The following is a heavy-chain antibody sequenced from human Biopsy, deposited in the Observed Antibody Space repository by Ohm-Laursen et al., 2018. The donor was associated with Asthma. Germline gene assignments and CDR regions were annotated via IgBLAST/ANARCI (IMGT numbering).Heavy chain of an antibody. CDR2: IYHSGST. Sequence: TLSLTWAVSGGSISSGGYSWSWIRQPPGKGLEWIGYIYHSGSTYYNPSLKSRVTISVDRSKNQFSLKLSSVTAADTAVYSCARVKDGYNFDYWGQGTLVTVSS. CDR1: GGSISSGGYS. V-gene: IGHV4-30-2*01. CDR3: ARVKDGYNFDY. J-gene: IGHJ4*02. D-gene: IGHD5-24*01.